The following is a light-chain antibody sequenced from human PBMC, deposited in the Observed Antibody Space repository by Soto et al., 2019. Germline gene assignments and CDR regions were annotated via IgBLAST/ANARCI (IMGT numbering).Light chain of an antibody. J-gene: IGLJ3*02. CDR1: SSNIGNNY. CDR3: GTWDSSLSAGV. CDR2: ENN. Sequence: QSVLTQPPSVSAAPGQKVTISCSGSSSNIGNNYVSWYQQLPGTAPKLLIYENNKRPSGIPGRFSGSKSGTSATLGITGLRTGDEADYYCGTWDSSLSAGVFGGGTKVTVL. V-gene: IGLV1-51*02.